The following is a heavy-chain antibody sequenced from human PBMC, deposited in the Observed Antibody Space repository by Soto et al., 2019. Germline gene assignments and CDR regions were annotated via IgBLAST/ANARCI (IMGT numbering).Heavy chain of an antibody. D-gene: IGHD3-9*01. CDR2: INHSGST. CDR3: ARGQELYDILTGYYYYYGMDV. J-gene: IGHJ6*02. CDR1: GGSFSGYY. Sequence: PSETLSLTCAVYGGSFSGYYWSWIRQPPGKGLEWIGEINHSGSTNYNPSLKSRVTISVDTSKNQFSLKLSSVTAADTAVYYCARGQELYDILTGYYYYYGMDVWGQGTTVTVSS. V-gene: IGHV4-34*01.